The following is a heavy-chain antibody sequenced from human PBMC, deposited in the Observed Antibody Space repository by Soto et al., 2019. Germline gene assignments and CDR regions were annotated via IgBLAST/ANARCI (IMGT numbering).Heavy chain of an antibody. CDR2: MYNSGST. CDR1: GGSISSYY. Sequence: QVQLQESGPGLVKPSETLSLTCTVSGGSISSYYWTWIRQAPGKGLEWIGFMYNSGSTHYNPSLKSRVTISLDTSKSQFSLNLRSVTAADTAVYYCASMGYHYGSGSYPLDYWGQGTLVTVSS. J-gene: IGHJ4*02. D-gene: IGHD3-10*01. CDR3: ASMGYHYGSGSYPLDY. V-gene: IGHV4-59*08.